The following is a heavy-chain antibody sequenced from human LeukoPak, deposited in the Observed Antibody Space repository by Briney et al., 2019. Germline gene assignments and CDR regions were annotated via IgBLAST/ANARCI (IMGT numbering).Heavy chain of an antibody. CDR1: GGSISRFSYY. J-gene: IGHJ4*02. CDR2: IFYSGSD. D-gene: IGHD4-17*01. CDR3: ARATPPRSYEYGDSRSFDY. Sequence: TSETLSLTCTVFGGSISRFSYYWGWIRQPPGKGLEWIGSIFYSGSDNYNPSLKSRVTISLDTSKNQFSLKLTSLTTADTAVYYCARATPPRSYEYGDSRSFDYWGQGTLVTVSS. V-gene: IGHV4-39*01.